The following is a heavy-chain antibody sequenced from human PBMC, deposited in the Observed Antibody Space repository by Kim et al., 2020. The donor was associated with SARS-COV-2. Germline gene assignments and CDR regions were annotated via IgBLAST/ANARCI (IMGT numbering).Heavy chain of an antibody. Sequence: SVKGRFTISRDNSKNTLYLQMNSLRAEDTAVYYCAKMGSITMIVVVTLAFWGQGTMVTVSS. D-gene: IGHD3-22*01. V-gene: IGHV3-23*01. CDR3: AKMGSITMIVVVTLAF. J-gene: IGHJ3*01.